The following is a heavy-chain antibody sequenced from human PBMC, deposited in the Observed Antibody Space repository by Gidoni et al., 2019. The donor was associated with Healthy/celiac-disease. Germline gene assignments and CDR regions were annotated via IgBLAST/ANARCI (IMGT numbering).Heavy chain of an antibody. D-gene: IGHD6-13*01. V-gene: IGHV4-39*01. CDR1: GVSISSSSYY. CDR3: ARLSSSSKKSYYYYGMDV. Sequence: QLQLQESGPGLVKPSETLSLTCTVSGVSISSSSYYWGWIRQPPGKGREWIGSIYYSGSTYYNPSLKSRATISVDTSKNQFSRKLSSVTAADTAVYYCARLSSSSKKSYYYYGMDVWGQGTTVTVSS. J-gene: IGHJ6*02. CDR2: IYYSGST.